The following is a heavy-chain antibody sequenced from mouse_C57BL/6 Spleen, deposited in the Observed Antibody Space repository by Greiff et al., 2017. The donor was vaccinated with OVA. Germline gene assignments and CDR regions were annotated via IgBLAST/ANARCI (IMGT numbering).Heavy chain of an antibody. CDR1: GYTFTSYW. Sequence: QVHVKQPGAELVKPGASVKLSCKASGYTFTSYWMHWVKQRPGQGLEWIGMIHPNSGSTNYNEKFKSKATLTVDKSSSTAYMQLSSLTSEDSAVYYCARSLYDYDGEACNYWGQGTTLTVSS. D-gene: IGHD2-4*01. CDR2: IHPNSGST. CDR3: ARSLYDYDGEACNY. V-gene: IGHV1-64*01. J-gene: IGHJ2*01.